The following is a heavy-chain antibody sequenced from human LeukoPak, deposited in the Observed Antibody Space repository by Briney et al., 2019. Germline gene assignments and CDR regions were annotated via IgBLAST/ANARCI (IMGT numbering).Heavy chain of an antibody. CDR1: GFSFSHYA. J-gene: IGHJ5*02. V-gene: IGHV3-21*01. CDR2: ITSSSDHI. Sequence: PGGSLRLSCAGSGFSFSHYAINWVRQAPGKGLEWVSSITSSSDHIYYGDSVKGRFTISRDNAKNLLYLQMNSLRAEDTAVYFCAKGDKMLTWRRTYNRFDPWGQGTLVTVSS. D-gene: IGHD3-16*01. CDR3: AKGDKMLTWRRTYNRFDP.